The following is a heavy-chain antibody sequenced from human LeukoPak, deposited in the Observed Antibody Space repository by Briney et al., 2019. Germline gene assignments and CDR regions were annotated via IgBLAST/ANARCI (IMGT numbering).Heavy chain of an antibody. V-gene: IGHV3-23*01. CDR3: AKSPRSAADNWFDP. CDR2: ISAGGGST. D-gene: IGHD6-13*01. Sequence: PGGSLRLSCAASGFTLSTYAMNWVRQAPGKGLEWVPGISAGGGSTYYADSVKGRFTISRDNSKNTLYLQMNSLTVEDTAVYYCAKSPRSAADNWFDPWGQGTLVTVSS. CDR1: GFTLSTYA. J-gene: IGHJ5*02.